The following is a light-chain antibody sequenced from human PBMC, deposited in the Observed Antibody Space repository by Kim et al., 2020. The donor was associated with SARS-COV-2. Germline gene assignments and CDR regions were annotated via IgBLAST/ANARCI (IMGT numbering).Light chain of an antibody. Sequence: EIVLTQSPGTLSLSPGERATLSCRASQSFTTNYLAWYQQKPGQAPRLLIYGTSSRATGIPDRFSGSGSGTDFTLTISRLEPEDFALYYCQQYGSSLLTFGGGTKVDIK. CDR2: GTS. CDR3: QQYGSSLLT. J-gene: IGKJ4*01. CDR1: QSFTTNY. V-gene: IGKV3-20*01.